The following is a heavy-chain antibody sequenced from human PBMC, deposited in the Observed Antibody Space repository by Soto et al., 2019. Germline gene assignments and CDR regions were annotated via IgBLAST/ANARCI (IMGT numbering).Heavy chain of an antibody. Sequence: SETLSLTCAVYGGSFSGYYWSWIRQPPGKGLEWIGEINHSGSTNYNPSLKSRVTISVDTSKNQFSLKLSSVTAADTAVYYCARGRAYYDFWSGYYTHYYMDVWGKGTTVTVSS. V-gene: IGHV4-34*01. J-gene: IGHJ6*03. CDR1: GGSFSGYY. D-gene: IGHD3-3*01. CDR2: INHSGST. CDR3: ARGRAYYDFWSGYYTHYYMDV.